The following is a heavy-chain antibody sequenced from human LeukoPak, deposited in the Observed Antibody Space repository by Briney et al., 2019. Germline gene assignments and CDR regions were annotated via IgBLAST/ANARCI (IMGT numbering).Heavy chain of an antibody. V-gene: IGHV1-18*01. CDR3: ARAIPYSSSWDFDY. CDR1: GYTFTSYG. J-gene: IGHJ4*02. D-gene: IGHD6-13*01. CDR2: ISAYNGNT. Sequence: ASVKVSCKASGYTFTSYGISWVRQAPGQGLEWMGWISAYNGNTNYAQKLQGRVTMTTDTSTSTAYMELRSLRSDDTAVHYCARAIPYSSSWDFDYWGQGTLVTVSS.